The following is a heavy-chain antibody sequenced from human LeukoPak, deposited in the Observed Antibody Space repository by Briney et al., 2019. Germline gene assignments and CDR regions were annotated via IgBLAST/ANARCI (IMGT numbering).Heavy chain of an antibody. CDR3: AGQTYSGYYYFAY. J-gene: IGHJ4*02. V-gene: IGHV4-59*01. D-gene: IGHD5-12*01. CDR2: IYYSGST. Sequence: SETLSLTCTVSGGSISSYYWSWIREPPGKGLEWIGYIYYSGSTNYNPSLKSRVSVSVDTSKSKFSLNLSSVTAADTAVYYCAGQTYSGYYYFAYWGQGTLVTVSS. CDR1: GGSISSYY.